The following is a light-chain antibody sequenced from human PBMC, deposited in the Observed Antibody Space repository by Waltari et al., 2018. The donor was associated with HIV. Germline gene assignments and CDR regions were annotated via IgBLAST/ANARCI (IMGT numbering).Light chain of an antibody. CDR1: SSDVGGYNY. J-gene: IGLJ1*01. CDR3: ASYAGSTNV. CDR2: EVS. V-gene: IGLV2-8*01. Sequence: QSALTQPPSASGSPGQSVTISCTGTSSDVGGYNYVSWCQLHPGKAPKLMIYEVSKRPSGVPDRFSGSKSGNTASLTVSGLQSEDEADYFCASYAGSTNVFGTGTKVTVL.